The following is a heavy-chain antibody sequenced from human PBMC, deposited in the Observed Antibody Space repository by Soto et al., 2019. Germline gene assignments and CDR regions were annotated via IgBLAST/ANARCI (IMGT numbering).Heavy chain of an antibody. CDR3: ARDDESGHYFEV. D-gene: IGHD6-25*01. J-gene: IGHJ4*02. Sequence: EVQLVESGGGLVPPGGSLRLSCVASGFSVSNDQMTWVRQAPGKGLEWVSRHDPDGSDIGHADSVKGRFTISRDNARNTLYLQMPSLRAEDTALYFFARDDESGHYFEVWGRGMFVTVSS. V-gene: IGHV3-74*01. CDR2: HDPDGSDI. CDR1: GFSVSNDQ.